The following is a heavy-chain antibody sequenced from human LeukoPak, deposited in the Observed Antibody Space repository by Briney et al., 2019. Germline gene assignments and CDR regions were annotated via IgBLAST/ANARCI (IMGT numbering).Heavy chain of an antibody. CDR3: ARDLGGSLDY. J-gene: IGHJ4*02. CDR2: IWFDGSDK. CDR1: GFTFSSYA. V-gene: IGHV3-33*01. D-gene: IGHD1-26*01. Sequence: GSLRLSCAASGFTFSSYAMHWVRQAPGKGLEWVAVIWFDGSDKNYADSVKGQFTIFRDNSKNTLYLQMNTLRAEDTAVYYCARDLGGSLDYWGQRVLVTVSS.